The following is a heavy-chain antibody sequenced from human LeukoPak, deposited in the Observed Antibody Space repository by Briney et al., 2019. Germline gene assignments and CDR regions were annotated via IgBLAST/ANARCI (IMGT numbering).Heavy chain of an antibody. J-gene: IGHJ5*01. Sequence: GGSLRLSCAASGFTFSSYSMNWVRQAPGKGLEWVSSISSSSSYIYYADSVKGRFTISRDNAKNSLYLQMNSLRAEDTAVYYCARDRMSGYEPGRFDSWGQGTLVTVSS. CDR3: ARDRMSGYEPGRFDS. CDR2: ISSSSSYI. D-gene: IGHD5-12*01. V-gene: IGHV3-21*01. CDR1: GFTFSSYS.